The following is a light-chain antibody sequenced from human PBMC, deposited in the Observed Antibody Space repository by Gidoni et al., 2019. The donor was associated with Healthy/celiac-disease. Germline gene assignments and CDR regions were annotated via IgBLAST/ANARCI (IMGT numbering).Light chain of an antibody. CDR1: SLRSYY. Sequence: SSELTQEPAVSVALGQTVRITCQGDSLRSYYASWYQQKPGQAPVLVIYGKNNRPSGIPDRFSGSSSGNTASLTITGAQAEDEADYYCNSRDSSGNRVFGTGTKVTVL. CDR2: GKN. J-gene: IGLJ1*01. V-gene: IGLV3-19*01. CDR3: NSRDSSGNRV.